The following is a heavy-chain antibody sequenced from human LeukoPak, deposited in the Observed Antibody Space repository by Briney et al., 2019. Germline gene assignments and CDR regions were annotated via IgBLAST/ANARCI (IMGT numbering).Heavy chain of an antibody. D-gene: IGHD6-6*01. Sequence: GASVKVSCEASGYTLTSYGISWVRQAPGQELVCMGWTNTYNGNTNYAQNFQGRVTMTIDTSTNTAYMELRSLRSDDTAVYYCVRVSSSRGKLDAFDIWGQGTMVTVSS. J-gene: IGHJ3*02. V-gene: IGHV1-18*01. CDR2: TNTYNGNT. CDR3: VRVSSSRGKLDAFDI. CDR1: GYTLTSYG.